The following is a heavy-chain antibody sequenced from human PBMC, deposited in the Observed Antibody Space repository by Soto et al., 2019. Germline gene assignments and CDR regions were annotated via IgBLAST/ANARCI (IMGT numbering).Heavy chain of an antibody. CDR1: GYTFTSYG. D-gene: IGHD6-19*01. CDR3: ARSPVAGTGFGGDPEYYFDY. V-gene: IGHV1-18*01. J-gene: IGHJ4*02. Sequence: QVQLVQSGAEVKKPGASVKVSCKASGYTFTSYGISWVRQAPGQGLEWMGWISAYNGNTNYAQKLQGRVTMTTDTYTSTAYMELRSLRSDDTAVYYCARSPVAGTGFGGDPEYYFDYWGQGTLVTVSS. CDR2: ISAYNGNT.